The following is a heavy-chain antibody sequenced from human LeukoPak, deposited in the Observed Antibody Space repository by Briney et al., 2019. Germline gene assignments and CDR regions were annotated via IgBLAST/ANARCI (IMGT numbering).Heavy chain of an antibody. CDR3: ARRRFKQQLFHFDY. Sequence: PGGSLRLSCAASGFTFSSYSMNWVRQAPGKGLEWVSSISSSSSYIYYADSVKGRFTISRDNAKNSLYLQMNSLRAEDTAVYYCARRRFKQQLFHFDYWGQGTLVTVSS. CDR1: GFTFSSYS. V-gene: IGHV3-21*01. CDR2: ISSSSSYI. D-gene: IGHD6-13*01. J-gene: IGHJ4*02.